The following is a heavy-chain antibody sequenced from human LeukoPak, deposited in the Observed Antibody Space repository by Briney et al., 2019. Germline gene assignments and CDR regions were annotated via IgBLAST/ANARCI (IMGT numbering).Heavy chain of an antibody. V-gene: IGHV3-30*18. CDR1: GSTFSSYG. Sequence: GGSLRLSCAASGSTFSSYGMHWVRQAPGKGLEWVAVISYDGSNKYYADSVKGRFTISRDNSKNTLYLQMNSLRAEDTAVYYCAKDPPSGSSTSFDYWGQGTLVTVSS. CDR2: ISYDGSNK. J-gene: IGHJ4*02. D-gene: IGHD6-6*01. CDR3: AKDPPSGSSTSFDY.